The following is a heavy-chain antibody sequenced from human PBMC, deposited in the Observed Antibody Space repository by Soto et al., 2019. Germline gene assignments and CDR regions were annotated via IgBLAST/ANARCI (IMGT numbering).Heavy chain of an antibody. J-gene: IGHJ4*02. Sequence: ASVKVSCKVSGYTLTELSMHWVRQAPGKGLEWMGTINPTGGPTSYAQKFQGRVTMTRDTSTNTVYMELTSLTYDDTAVYYCTRAEEMATIRFEHWGQGTLVTVSS. V-gene: IGHV1-46*01. CDR3: TRAEEMATIRFEH. CDR2: INPTGGPT. CDR1: GYTLTELS.